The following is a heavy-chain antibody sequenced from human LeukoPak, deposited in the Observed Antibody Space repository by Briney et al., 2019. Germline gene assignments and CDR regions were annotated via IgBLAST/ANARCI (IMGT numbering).Heavy chain of an antibody. Sequence: GGSLRLSCAASGFTFSSYAMHWVRQAPGKGLEWVAVISYDGSNKYYADSVKGRFTISRDNSKNTVYLQMNSLRVEDTAVYYCARDRARHFDYWGQGTLVTVSS. J-gene: IGHJ4*02. CDR3: ARDRARHFDY. D-gene: IGHD3-10*01. CDR1: GFTFSSYA. V-gene: IGHV3-30*04. CDR2: ISYDGSNK.